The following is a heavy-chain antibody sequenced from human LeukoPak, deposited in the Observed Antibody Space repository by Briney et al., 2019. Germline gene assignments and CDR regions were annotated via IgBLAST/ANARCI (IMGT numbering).Heavy chain of an antibody. D-gene: IGHD5-12*01. CDR1: GGSISSSSYS. J-gene: IGHJ4*02. Sequence: TSETLSLTCTVPGGSISSSSYSWGWIRQPPGKGLEWIGSIYYSGSTYYNPSLKSRVTISVDTSKNQFSLKLSSVTAADTAVYYCARSYSGYDYWGQGTLVTVSS. V-gene: IGHV4-39*01. CDR2: IYYSGST. CDR3: ARSYSGYDY.